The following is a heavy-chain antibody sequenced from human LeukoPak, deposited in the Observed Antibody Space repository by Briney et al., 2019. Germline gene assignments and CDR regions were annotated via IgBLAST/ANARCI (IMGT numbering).Heavy chain of an antibody. CDR3: ARQEESGTYYGWFDP. Sequence: ASVTVSCTTSGYTFTKYGITWVRQAPGQGLEWMGWISARNGNTKYGKRFQGRVTMSTDTSTSTAYMELRSLTSDDTAVYYCARQEESGTYYGWFDPWGQGTLVTVSS. D-gene: IGHD1-26*01. V-gene: IGHV1-18*01. CDR2: ISARNGNT. CDR1: GYTFTKYG. J-gene: IGHJ5*02.